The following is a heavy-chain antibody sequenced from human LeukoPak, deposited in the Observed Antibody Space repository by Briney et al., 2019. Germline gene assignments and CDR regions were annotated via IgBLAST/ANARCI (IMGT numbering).Heavy chain of an antibody. D-gene: IGHD5-18*01. Sequence: GGSMRPSCAASGFILSSYSMNWVRQAQGNGLEWVSSISSSSRYIYYADSVKGRLTISTDNAKNSLYLQMNSLSAEDTALYYCARLKYTGNYFDYWGQGTLVTVSS. CDR1: GFILSSYS. CDR3: ARLKYTGNYFDY. V-gene: IGHV3-21*04. J-gene: IGHJ4*02. CDR2: ISSSSRYI.